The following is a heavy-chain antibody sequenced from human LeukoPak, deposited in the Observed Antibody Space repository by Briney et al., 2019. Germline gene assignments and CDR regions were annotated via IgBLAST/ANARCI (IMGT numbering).Heavy chain of an antibody. Sequence: ASGKVSFKCSGYSFTFYYYHWVWQGPGQGLEWEWVVNPNSGGTNDAQKFQGRVTMTRDTSISTAYMELSRLRSDDTAVYYRARDRGGSGVHYFDYWGQGTLVTVSS. CDR3: ARDRGGSGVHYFDY. CDR1: GYSFTFYY. V-gene: IGHV1-2*02. D-gene: IGHD3-10*01. CDR2: VNPNSGGT. J-gene: IGHJ4*02.